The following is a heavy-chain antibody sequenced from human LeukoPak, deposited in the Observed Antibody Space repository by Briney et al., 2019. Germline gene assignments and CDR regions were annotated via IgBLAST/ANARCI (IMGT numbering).Heavy chain of an antibody. D-gene: IGHD1-26*01. Sequence: GGSLRLSCATSGFSFSDYYMSWIRQAPGKGLEWVSYITGGGGSIYYADSVKGRFTISRDNAKNSLYLQMNSLRAEDTAVYYCARYGVGATDYWGQGTLVTVSS. CDR2: ITGGGGSI. CDR1: GFSFSDYY. V-gene: IGHV3-11*04. CDR3: ARYGVGATDY. J-gene: IGHJ4*02.